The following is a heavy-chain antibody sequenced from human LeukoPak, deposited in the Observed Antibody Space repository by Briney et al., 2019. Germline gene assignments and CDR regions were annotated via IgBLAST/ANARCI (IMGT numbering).Heavy chain of an antibody. CDR3: ARDRRREWLVLDY. Sequence: GGTLRLSCAASGFTFSSHGMNWVRQAPGKGLEWVSGIRGDGVTTYYADSVKGRFTISRDNAKNSLYLQMNSLRAEDTAVYYCARDRRREWLVLDYWGQGTLVTVSS. D-gene: IGHD6-19*01. CDR2: IRGDGVTT. J-gene: IGHJ4*02. CDR1: GFTFSSHG. V-gene: IGHV3-23*01.